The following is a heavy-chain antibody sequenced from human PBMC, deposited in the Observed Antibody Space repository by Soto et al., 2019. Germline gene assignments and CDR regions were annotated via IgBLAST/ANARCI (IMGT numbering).Heavy chain of an antibody. CDR3: QTEVVAATPFDY. D-gene: IGHD2-15*01. Sequence: QVQLVQSGAEVKKPGSSVKVSCKASGGTFSSYTISWVRQAPGQGLEWMGRIIPILGIANYAQKFQGRVTITADKSTSTAYMELSSLRSEDTAVYYCQTEVVAATPFDYWGQGTLVTVSS. CDR1: GGTFSSYT. V-gene: IGHV1-69*02. J-gene: IGHJ4*02. CDR2: IIPILGIA.